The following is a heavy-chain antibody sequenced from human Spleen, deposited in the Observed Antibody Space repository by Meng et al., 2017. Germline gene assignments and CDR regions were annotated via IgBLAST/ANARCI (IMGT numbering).Heavy chain of an antibody. J-gene: IGHJ6*02. CDR3: ARGWLAIRRKRNYYYGMDV. CDR1: GGSFSGYY. Sequence: SETLSLTCAVYGGSFSGYYWSWIRQPPGKGLEWIGEINHSGSTNYNPSLKSRVTISVDTSKNQFSLKLSSVAAADTAVYYCARGWLAIRRKRNYYYGMDVWGQGTTVTVSS. V-gene: IGHV4-34*01. D-gene: IGHD3-9*01. CDR2: INHSGST.